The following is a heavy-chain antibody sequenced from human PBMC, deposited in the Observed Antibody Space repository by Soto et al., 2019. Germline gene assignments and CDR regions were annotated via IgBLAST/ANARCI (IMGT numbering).Heavy chain of an antibody. Sequence: ASGKVSCKASGYTCTGYYMHWVRQAPGQGLEWMGWINPNSGGTNYAQKFQGWVTMTRDTSISTAYMELSRLRSDDTAMYYCARRKIQPKADYGMDVWGQGTTVTVSS. J-gene: IGHJ6*02. D-gene: IGHD5-18*01. CDR2: INPNSGGT. CDR1: GYTCTGYY. V-gene: IGHV1-2*04. CDR3: ARRKIQPKADYGMDV.